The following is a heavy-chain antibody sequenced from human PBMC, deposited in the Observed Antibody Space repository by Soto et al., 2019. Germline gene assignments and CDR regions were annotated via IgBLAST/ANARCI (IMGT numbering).Heavy chain of an antibody. Sequence: SVKVSCKASGGTFTSYAISWVRQAPGQGLEWMGGIIPIFGNTNYAQKFQGRVTITTDKSTSTAYMELRSLRSDDTAVYYCARRDYPFDYWGQGTLVTVSS. CDR3: ARRDYPFDY. D-gene: IGHD4-17*01. J-gene: IGHJ4*02. V-gene: IGHV1-69*05. CDR2: IIPIFGNT. CDR1: GGTFTSYA.